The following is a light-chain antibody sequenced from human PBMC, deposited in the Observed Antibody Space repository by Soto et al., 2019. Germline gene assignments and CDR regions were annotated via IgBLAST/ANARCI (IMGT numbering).Light chain of an antibody. Sequence: DIPMTQSPPTLSASVGDRVTITCRASQSISDWLAWYQQKPGKAPKLLIYDAYSLESGVPSRFSGSGSGTDFTLSVSSLQPDDFATYYCQQYNTFWTFGQGTKVEIQ. CDR1: QSISDW. J-gene: IGKJ1*01. CDR3: QQYNTFWT. V-gene: IGKV1-5*01. CDR2: DAY.